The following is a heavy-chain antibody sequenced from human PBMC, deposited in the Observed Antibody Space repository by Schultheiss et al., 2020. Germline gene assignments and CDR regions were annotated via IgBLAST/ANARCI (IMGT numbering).Heavy chain of an antibody. CDR3: ARQRSGSYGMDV. CDR2: IYYSGST. CDR1: GGSISSSSYY. J-gene: IGHJ6*02. D-gene: IGHD1-26*01. V-gene: IGHV4-39*01. Sequence: SQPLSLTCTVSGGSISSSSYYWGWIRQPPGKGLEWIGSIYYSGSTYYNPSLKSRVTISVDTSKNQFSLKLSSVTAADTAVYYCARQRSGSYGMDVWGQGTTVNVSS.